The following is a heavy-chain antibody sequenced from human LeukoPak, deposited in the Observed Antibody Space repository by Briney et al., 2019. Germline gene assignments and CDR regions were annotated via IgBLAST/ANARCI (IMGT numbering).Heavy chain of an antibody. V-gene: IGHV3-30-3*01. D-gene: IGHD6-13*01. CDR1: GFTFSSYA. Sequence: GRSLRLSCAASGFTFSSYAMHWVRQAPGKGLEWVALISYDGSNKYYADSVKGRFTVSRDNSKNTLSLQMNSLRAEDTAVYYCARNWEAYSSTWNPLDYRGQGTLVTVSS. CDR2: ISYDGSNK. J-gene: IGHJ4*02. CDR3: ARNWEAYSSTWNPLDY.